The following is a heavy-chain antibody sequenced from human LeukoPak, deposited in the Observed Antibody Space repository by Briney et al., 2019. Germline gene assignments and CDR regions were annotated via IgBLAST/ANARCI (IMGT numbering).Heavy chain of an antibody. J-gene: IGHJ4*02. Sequence: GGSLRLSCAASGFTFSSYGMHWVRQAPGKGLEWVAVISYDGSNKYYADSVKGRFTISRDNSKNTLYLQMNSLRAEDTAVYYCAKDEVAYCGGDCYSHYWGQGTLVTVSS. CDR2: ISYDGSNK. V-gene: IGHV3-30*18. D-gene: IGHD2-21*02. CDR1: GFTFSSYG. CDR3: AKDEVAYCGGDCYSHY.